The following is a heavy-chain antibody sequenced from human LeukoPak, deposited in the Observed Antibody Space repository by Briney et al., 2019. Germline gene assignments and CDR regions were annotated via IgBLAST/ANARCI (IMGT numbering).Heavy chain of an antibody. CDR2: ISWNSGSI. D-gene: IGHD3-22*01. J-gene: IGHJ4*02. Sequence: GGSLRLSCAASVFTFDDYVMHRVRQAPGKGLEWVSGISWNSGSIGYADSVKGRFTISRDNAKNSLYLQMNSLRAEDMALYYCAKALGPYYYDSSGYLDYWGQGTLVTVSS. CDR3: AKALGPYYYDSSGYLDY. CDR1: VFTFDDYV. V-gene: IGHV3-9*03.